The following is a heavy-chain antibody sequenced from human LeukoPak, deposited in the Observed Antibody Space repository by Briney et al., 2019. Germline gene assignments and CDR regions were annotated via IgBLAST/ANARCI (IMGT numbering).Heavy chain of an antibody. V-gene: IGHV3-13*01. CDR1: GFTFSSYD. CDR2: IGTAGDT. Sequence: PGGSLRLSCAASGFTFSSYDMHWVRQATGKGLEWVSGIGTAGDTYHLGSVKGRLTISRENAKNSLYLQMNSLRAGDTAVYYCARASRSAAADFDYWGQGTLVTVSS. J-gene: IGHJ4*02. CDR3: ARASRSAAADFDY. D-gene: IGHD6-13*01.